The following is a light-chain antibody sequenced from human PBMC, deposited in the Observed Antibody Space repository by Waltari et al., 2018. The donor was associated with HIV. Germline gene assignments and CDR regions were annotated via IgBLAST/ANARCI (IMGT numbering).Light chain of an antibody. J-gene: IGLJ3*02. CDR1: SSNIGSNT. CDR3: TAWDDGLSDPV. Sequence: QSVLTQPPSASGTPGQRVTIPCSGSSSNIGSNTVNWYQQLPGTPPKLRICSNNQRPSGVPAPSVGSNSGTSASLAISGLQSEDEADYYCTAWDDGLSDPVFGGGTKLTVL. CDR2: SNN. V-gene: IGLV1-44*01.